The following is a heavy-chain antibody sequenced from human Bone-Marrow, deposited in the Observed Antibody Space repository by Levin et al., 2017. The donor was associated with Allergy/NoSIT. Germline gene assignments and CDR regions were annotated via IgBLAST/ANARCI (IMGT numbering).Heavy chain of an antibody. D-gene: IGHD3-10*01. CDR1: GGSISSNNYF. CDR2: FFYSGTT. CDR3: ARHMGFYGSGSLWFDP. Sequence: GSLRLSCSVSGGSISSNNYFWGWIRQPPGTGLEWIGSFFYSGTTYYPPSLKSRVTISVDSSKNYVYLNLSSVTAADTAVYYCARHMGFYGSGSLWFDPWGPGTLAIVSS. V-gene: IGHV4-39*01. J-gene: IGHJ5*02.